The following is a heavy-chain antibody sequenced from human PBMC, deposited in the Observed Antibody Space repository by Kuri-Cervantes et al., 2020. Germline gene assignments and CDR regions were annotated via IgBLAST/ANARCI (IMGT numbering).Heavy chain of an antibody. Sequence: SVKVSCKASGYTFTYRYLHWVRQAPGQGLEWMGGIIPIFGTANYAQKFQGRVTITTDESTSTAYMELRSLRSDDTAVYYCARDLCSGGSCYDRAFDIWGQGTMVTVSS. CDR2: IIPIFGTA. V-gene: IGHV1-69*05. J-gene: IGHJ3*02. CDR3: ARDLCSGGSCYDRAFDI. CDR1: GYTFTYRY. D-gene: IGHD2-15*01.